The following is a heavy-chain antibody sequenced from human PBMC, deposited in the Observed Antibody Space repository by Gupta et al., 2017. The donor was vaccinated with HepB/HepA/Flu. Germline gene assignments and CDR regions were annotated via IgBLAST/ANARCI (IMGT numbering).Heavy chain of an antibody. CDR2: IWYDGSNK. CDR1: GFTFSSYG. V-gene: IGHV3-33*01. Sequence: QVQLVESGGGVVQPGRSLRLSCAASGFTFSSYGMHWVRQAPGKGLEWVAVIWYDGSNKYYADSVKGRFTISRDNSKNTLYLQMNSLRAEDTAVYYCARDQNIVVVPAARDHNFDYWGQGTLVTVSS. CDR3: ARDQNIVVVPAARDHNFDY. D-gene: IGHD2-2*01. J-gene: IGHJ4*02.